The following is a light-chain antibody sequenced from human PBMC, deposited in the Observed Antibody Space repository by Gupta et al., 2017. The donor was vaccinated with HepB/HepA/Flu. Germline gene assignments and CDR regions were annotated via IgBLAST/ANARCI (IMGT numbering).Light chain of an antibody. V-gene: IGLV2-23*02. Sequence: QSALTQPASVSGSPGPSITISCTGTSSDVGSYNLVSWYQQPPGKAPKLMIYEVSKRPSGVSTRFSGSKSGTTASLTITGLQAEEEADYYCCSYAGSSNYVVFGGGTKLTVL. CDR1: SSDVGSYNL. J-gene: IGLJ2*01. CDR3: CSYAGSSNYVV. CDR2: EVS.